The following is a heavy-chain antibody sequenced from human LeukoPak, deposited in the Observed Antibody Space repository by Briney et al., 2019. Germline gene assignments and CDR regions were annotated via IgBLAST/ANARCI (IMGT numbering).Heavy chain of an antibody. J-gene: IGHJ3*02. CDR3: ARGRGILINAFDI. Sequence: GGSLRLSCAASGFTFNLYWMHWVRQAPGKGLVWVSRINSDGSSTSYADSVKGRFTISRDIAKNTLSLQMNSLRAEDTAVYYCARGRGILINAFDIWGQGTMVTVSS. CDR2: INSDGSST. V-gene: IGHV3-74*01. D-gene: IGHD3-9*01. CDR1: GFTFNLYW.